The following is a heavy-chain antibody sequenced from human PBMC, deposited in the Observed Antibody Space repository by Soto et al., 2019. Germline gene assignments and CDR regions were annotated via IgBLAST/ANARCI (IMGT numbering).Heavy chain of an antibody. CDR2: ISAYNGNT. J-gene: IGHJ4*02. V-gene: IGHV1-18*01. D-gene: IGHD3-10*01. CDR3: ARAYGSGSYYNPADY. CDR1: GYTFTSYG. Sequence: EASVKVSCKASGYTFTSYGISWVRQAPGQGLEWMGWISAYNGNTNYAQKLQGRVTMTTDTSTSTAYMELRSLRSDDTAVYYCARAYGSGSYYNPADYWGQGTLVTVSS.